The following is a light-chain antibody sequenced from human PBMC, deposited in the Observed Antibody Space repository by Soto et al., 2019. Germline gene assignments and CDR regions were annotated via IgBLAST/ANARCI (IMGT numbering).Light chain of an antibody. CDR3: RQYDNWPPRT. J-gene: IGKJ1*01. V-gene: IGKV3-15*01. CDR1: QSVNIN. CDR2: GAS. Sequence: EVVMTQSPATLSVSPGERASLSCRASQSVNINLAWYQQKPGQAPRLLIYGASTRATGIPARFSGSGSGTEFTLTISSLQSGDFAFYYCRQYDNWPPRTFGQGTKVEIK.